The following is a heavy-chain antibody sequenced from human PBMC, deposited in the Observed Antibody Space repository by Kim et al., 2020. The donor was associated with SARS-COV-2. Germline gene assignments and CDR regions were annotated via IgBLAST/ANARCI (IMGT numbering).Heavy chain of an antibody. CDR2: ISGSGGST. V-gene: IGHV3-23*01. CDR1: GFTFSSYA. CDR3: AKVPLWFGDRSYGMDV. Sequence: GGSLRLSCAASGFTFSSYAMSWVRQAPGKGLEWVSAISGSGGSTYYADSVKGRFTISRDNSKNTLYLQMNSLRAEDTAVYYCAKVPLWFGDRSYGMDVWGQGTTVTVSS. J-gene: IGHJ6*02. D-gene: IGHD3-10*01.